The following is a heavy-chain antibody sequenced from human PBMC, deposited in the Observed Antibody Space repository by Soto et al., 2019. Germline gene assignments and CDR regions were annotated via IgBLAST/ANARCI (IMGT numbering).Heavy chain of an antibody. CDR2: VYHTGAT. D-gene: IGHD3-16*01. J-gene: IGHJ5*01. V-gene: IGHV4-4*02. CDR1: GDAISSING. Sequence: QGQLQESGPGLVKPSGTLSLPCAVTGDAISSINGWVWVRQPPGKGLQWIGEVYHTGATNYNPSLKSRVTISVDKSQNHFSLNVTAVSAADTAVYYCARSSGVLARSLLDTWGQGALVTVSS. CDR3: ARSSGVLARSLLDT.